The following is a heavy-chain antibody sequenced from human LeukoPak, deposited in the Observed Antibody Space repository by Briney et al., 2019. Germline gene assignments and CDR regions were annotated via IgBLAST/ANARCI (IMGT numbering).Heavy chain of an antibody. J-gene: IGHJ5*02. CDR2: IYTSGST. V-gene: IGHV4-4*07. Sequence: SETLSLTCTVSGGSISSYYWSWIRQPAGKVLEWIGRIYTSGSTNYNPSLKSRVTMSVDTSKNQFSLKLSSVTAADTAVYYCARSGGTFFTPPKFDPWGQGTLVTVSS. D-gene: IGHD3-16*01. CDR3: ARSGGTFFTPPKFDP. CDR1: GGSISSYY.